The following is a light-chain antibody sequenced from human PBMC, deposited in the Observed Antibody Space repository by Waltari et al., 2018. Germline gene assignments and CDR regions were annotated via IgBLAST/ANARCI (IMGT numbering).Light chain of an antibody. V-gene: IGKV4-1*01. Sequence: DIVMTQSPESLAVSLGARATINCKSSQSLLYSSNNKNSLAWYQQKPGHPPKLLSYLSSSREAGVPDRFSASGSGTDFTLTISSLQAEDVAVYYCQQYYSTPLTFGGGTKVEIK. CDR2: LSS. CDR3: QQYYSTPLT. J-gene: IGKJ4*01. CDR1: QSLLYSSNNKNS.